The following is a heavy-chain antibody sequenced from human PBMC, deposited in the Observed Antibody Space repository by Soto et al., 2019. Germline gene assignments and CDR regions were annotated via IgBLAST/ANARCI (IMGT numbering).Heavy chain of an antibody. J-gene: IGHJ4*02. Sequence: QVQLVQSGAEVKKPGASVKLSCKTSGYTFSTHYMHWARQAPGQGLEWMGIIHPSGGSTNYAQKVPCRVSMTSDTSTSTVYMELSSLRSEDTAVYYCTREPIVGPTAYFDYWGQGTLVTVSS. CDR3: TREPIVGPTAYFDY. D-gene: IGHD1-26*01. CDR1: GYTFSTHY. V-gene: IGHV1-46*03. CDR2: IHPSGGST.